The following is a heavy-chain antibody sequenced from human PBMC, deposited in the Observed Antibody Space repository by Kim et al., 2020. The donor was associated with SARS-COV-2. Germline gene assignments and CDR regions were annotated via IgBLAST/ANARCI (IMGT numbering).Heavy chain of an antibody. Sequence: GGSLRLSCAASGFTFSCCAIHWVRQAPGKGLEWVSGISYDGTNKNYADSVKGRFTISRDNSKNTLYLQMNSLRTEDTAMYYCARDLWSRVRGLTYSYYGMGVWGQGTTLTLCS. CDR2: ISYDGTNK. CDR1: GFTFSCCA. D-gene: IGHD3-10*02. V-gene: IGHV3-30-3*01. J-gene: IGHJ6*02. CDR3: ARDLWSRVRGLTYSYYGMGV.